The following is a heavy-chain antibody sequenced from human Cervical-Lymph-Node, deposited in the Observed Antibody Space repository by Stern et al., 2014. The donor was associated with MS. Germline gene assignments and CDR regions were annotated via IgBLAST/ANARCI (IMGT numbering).Heavy chain of an antibody. CDR3: ARDGRGTGMASLAY. V-gene: IGHV1-3*01. CDR2: INAGNGNT. Sequence: QVQLVESGAEVKKPGASVKGSCKASGYTFTNYAMHWVRQAPGQRLEWMGWINAGNGNTIYSQRFQGRVTITRDTSATTAYMELSSLTSEDTAVYYCARDGRGTGMASLAYWGQGTLVTVSS. CDR1: GYTFTNYA. D-gene: IGHD5-18*01. J-gene: IGHJ4*02.